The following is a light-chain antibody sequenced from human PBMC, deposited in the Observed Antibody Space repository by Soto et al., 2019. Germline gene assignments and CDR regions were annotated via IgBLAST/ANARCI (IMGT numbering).Light chain of an antibody. V-gene: IGKV1-39*01. CDR2: AAS. Sequence: DIQMTQSPSSLSASVGDRVTITCRASQSISSYLNWYQQKPGKAPKLLIYAASSLQSGVPSRFSGSGSGTDFTHTISSLPHEDFATYYCQQCYSTPPYTFGQGTKLEIK. CDR3: QQCYSTPPYT. CDR1: QSISSY. J-gene: IGKJ2*01.